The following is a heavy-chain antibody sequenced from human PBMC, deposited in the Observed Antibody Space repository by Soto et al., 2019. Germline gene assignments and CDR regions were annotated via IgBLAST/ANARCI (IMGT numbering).Heavy chain of an antibody. V-gene: IGHV1-3*01. D-gene: IGHD2-8*01. CDR1: GYTFTGYA. Sequence: ASVKVSCKASGYTFTGYAMHWVRQAPGQRLEWMGWINAGNGNTKYSQKFQGRVTITRDTSASAAYMELNSLRDEDTAVYYCARDFDCANGACYTGYYYYGLDVWGLGTTVTVSS. J-gene: IGHJ6*02. CDR2: INAGNGNT. CDR3: ARDFDCANGACYTGYYYYGLDV.